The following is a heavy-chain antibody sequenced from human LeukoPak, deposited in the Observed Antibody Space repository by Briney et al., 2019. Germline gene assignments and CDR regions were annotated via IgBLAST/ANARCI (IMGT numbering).Heavy chain of an antibody. Sequence: SETLSLTCAVYGGSFSGYYWSWIRQPPGKGLEWIGYIYYSGSTNYNPSLKSRVTISVDTSKNQFSLKLSSVTAADTAVYYCARGSSWYSGYYFDYWGQGTLVTVSS. J-gene: IGHJ4*02. V-gene: IGHV4-59*01. CDR3: ARGSSWYSGYYFDY. CDR1: GGSFSGYY. D-gene: IGHD6-13*01. CDR2: IYYSGST.